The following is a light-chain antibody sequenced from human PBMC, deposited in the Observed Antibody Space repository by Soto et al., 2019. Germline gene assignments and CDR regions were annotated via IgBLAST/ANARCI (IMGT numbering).Light chain of an antibody. CDR2: DVS. J-gene: IGLJ3*02. Sequence: QSALTQPASVSGSPGQSITISCTGSSSDVGGNKYVSWYQQHPGKAPKVMIYDVSNRPSGVSDRFSGSKSGNTASLTISGLQAEDEGDYYCSSYTTRNTRRFGGGTKLTVL. V-gene: IGLV2-14*01. CDR3: SSYTTRNTRR. CDR1: SSDVGGNKY.